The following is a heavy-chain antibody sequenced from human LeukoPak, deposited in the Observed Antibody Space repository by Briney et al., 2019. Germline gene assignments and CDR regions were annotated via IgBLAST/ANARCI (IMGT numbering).Heavy chain of an antibody. J-gene: IGHJ4*02. CDR1: GGSISSSSYY. D-gene: IGHD3-9*01. V-gene: IGHV4-39*01. Sequence: SETLSLTCTVSGGSISSSSYYWGWIRQPPGKGLEWIGSIYYSGSTYYNPSLKSRVTIPVDTSKNQFSLKLSSVTAADTAVYYCARGGYFDWLLPFDYWGQGTLVTVSS. CDR2: IYYSGST. CDR3: ARGGYFDWLLPFDY.